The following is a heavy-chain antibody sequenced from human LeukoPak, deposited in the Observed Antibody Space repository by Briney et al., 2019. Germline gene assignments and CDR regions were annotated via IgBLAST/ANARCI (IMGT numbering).Heavy chain of an antibody. J-gene: IGHJ4*02. Sequence: GGSLRLSCAASGFTFSSYAMSWVRQAPGKGLEGVAVISYDGSNKYYADSVKGRFTISRDNSKNTLYLQMNSLRAEDTAVYYCARGREDIVLKVYVTILDYWGQGTLVTVSS. D-gene: IGHD2-8*01. CDR3: ARGREDIVLKVYVTILDY. V-gene: IGHV3-30*03. CDR2: ISYDGSNK. CDR1: GFTFSSYA.